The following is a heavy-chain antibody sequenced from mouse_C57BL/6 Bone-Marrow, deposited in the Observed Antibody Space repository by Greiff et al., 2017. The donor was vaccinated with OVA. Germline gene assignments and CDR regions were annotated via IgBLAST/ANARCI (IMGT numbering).Heavy chain of an antibody. Sequence: VQLQQSGAELVRPGTSVKVSCKASGYAFTNYLIEWVKQRPGQGLEWIGVINPGSGGTNYNEKFKGKATLTADKSSSTAYMQLSSLTSEDSAVYYCVYSNYVMDYWGQGTSVTVSS. J-gene: IGHJ4*01. V-gene: IGHV1-54*01. CDR2: INPGSGGT. CDR3: VYSNYVMDY. D-gene: IGHD2-5*01. CDR1: GYAFTNYL.